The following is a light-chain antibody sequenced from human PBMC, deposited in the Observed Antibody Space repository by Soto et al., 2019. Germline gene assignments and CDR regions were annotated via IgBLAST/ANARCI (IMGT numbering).Light chain of an antibody. CDR2: AAS. CDR1: QGISNY. Sequence: DIQMTQSPSSLSASVGDRVTITCRASQGISNYLAWYQQKPGKVPKLLIYAASTLQSGVPSRFSGSGSGTEFTLSISSLQSEDVAIYYCQQYHNWPPWTFGQGTKVDIK. CDR3: QQYHNWPPWT. J-gene: IGKJ1*01. V-gene: IGKV1-27*01.